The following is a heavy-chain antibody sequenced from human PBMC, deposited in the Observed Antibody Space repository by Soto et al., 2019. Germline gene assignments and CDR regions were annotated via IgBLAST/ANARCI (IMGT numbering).Heavy chain of an antibody. Sequence: GGSLRLSCAASGFTFSSYAMSWVRQAPGKGLEWVSAISGSGGSTYYADSVKGRFTISRDNSKNTLYLQMNSLRAEDTAVDYCAKDRRANYYDSSGSFDYWGQGDLVTVSS. CDR2: ISGSGGST. V-gene: IGHV3-23*01. CDR1: GFTFSSYA. D-gene: IGHD3-22*01. J-gene: IGHJ4*02. CDR3: AKDRRANYYDSSGSFDY.